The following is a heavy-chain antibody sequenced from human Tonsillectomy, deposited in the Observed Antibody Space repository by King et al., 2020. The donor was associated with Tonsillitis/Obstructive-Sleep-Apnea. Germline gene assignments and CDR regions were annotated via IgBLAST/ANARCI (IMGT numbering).Heavy chain of an antibody. V-gene: IGHV3-23*04. Sequence: VQLVQSGGDLVQPGGSLRISCAASGFTFSIFSISWVRQAPGKGLEWVSSIISTGITYYADSVRGRFTISRDNSKNTVSLQMNSLRAEDTAIYYCAKGGRESDYWGQGTLVSVSS. J-gene: IGHJ4*02. D-gene: IGHD5-24*01. CDR3: AKGGRESDY. CDR1: GFTFSIFS. CDR2: IISTGIT.